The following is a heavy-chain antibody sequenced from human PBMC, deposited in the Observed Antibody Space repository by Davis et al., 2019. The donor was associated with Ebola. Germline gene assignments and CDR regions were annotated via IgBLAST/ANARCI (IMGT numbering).Heavy chain of an antibody. CDR2: INNTGST. CDR3: ARLSILEAISFDF. V-gene: IGHV4-59*04. CDR1: GFTFSSYS. J-gene: IGHJ4*02. Sequence: ESLKISCAASGFTFSSYSMNWIRQPPGKGLEWIGNINNTGSTYYNPSLNSRVTMSVDTSRNQFSLKMSSVTAADTAFYFCARLSILEAISFDFWGQGTLVTVSS. D-gene: IGHD1-26*01.